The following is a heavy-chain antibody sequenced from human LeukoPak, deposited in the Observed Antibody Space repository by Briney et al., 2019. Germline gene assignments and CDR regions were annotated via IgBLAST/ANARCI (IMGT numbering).Heavy chain of an antibody. Sequence: GASVKVSCKASGYTFTSYGISWVRQAPGQGLEWMGWISAYNGNTNYAQKLQGRVTMTTDTSTSTAYMELSSLRSEDTAVYYCARAPPNIVATIRAYYYYGMDVWGQGTTVTVSS. V-gene: IGHV1-18*01. CDR3: ARAPPNIVATIRAYYYYGMDV. J-gene: IGHJ6*02. CDR1: GYTFTSYG. CDR2: ISAYNGNT. D-gene: IGHD5-12*01.